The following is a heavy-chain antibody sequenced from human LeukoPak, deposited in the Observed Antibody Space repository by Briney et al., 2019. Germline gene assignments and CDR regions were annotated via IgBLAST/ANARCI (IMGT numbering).Heavy chain of an antibody. CDR3: ARATIFGVVSALGPLDS. D-gene: IGHD3-3*01. CDR2: IKEDGSET. CDR1: GFTFSDYW. V-gene: IGHV3-7*01. J-gene: IGHJ4*02. Sequence: GGSLRLSCAASGFTFSDYWMTWVRQAPGRGPECMANIKEDGSETYYLDSVEGRFTISRDNAKNSLYLQMNSLRAEDTAVYYCARATIFGVVSALGPLDSWGQGTLVTVSS.